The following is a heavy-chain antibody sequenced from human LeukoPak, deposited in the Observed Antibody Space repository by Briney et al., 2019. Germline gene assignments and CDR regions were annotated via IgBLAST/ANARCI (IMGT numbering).Heavy chain of an antibody. CDR2: ISGYNANT. D-gene: IGHD5-12*01. J-gene: IGHJ4*02. Sequence: ASVKVSCKASGYTFTSYYMHWVRQAPGQGLEWMDSISGYNANTHYAQRFQDRLKVTIDTSTKTAYMELRSLRSDDTAVYFCARDGGAYGDYYAYWGQGTPVTVSS. V-gene: IGHV1-18*04. CDR1: GYTFTSYY. CDR3: ARDGGAYGDYYAY.